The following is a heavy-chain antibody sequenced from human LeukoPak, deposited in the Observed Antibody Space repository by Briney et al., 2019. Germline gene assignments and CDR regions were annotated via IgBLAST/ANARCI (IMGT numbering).Heavy chain of an antibody. CDR1: GYTFTSYG. D-gene: IGHD6-19*01. CDR3: ARDRSSGWYYYYGMDV. J-gene: IGHJ6*02. Sequence: ASVKVSCKASGYTFTSYGISWVRQAPGQGLEWMGWISAYNGNTNYAQKLQGRVTMTTDTSTSTAYMELRSLRSDDTAVYYCARDRSSGWYYYYGMDVWGQGTTVTVSS. CDR2: ISAYNGNT. V-gene: IGHV1-18*01.